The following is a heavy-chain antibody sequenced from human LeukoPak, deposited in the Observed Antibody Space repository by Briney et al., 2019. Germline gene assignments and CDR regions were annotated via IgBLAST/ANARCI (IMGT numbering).Heavy chain of an antibody. Sequence: SETLSLTCTVSGVSMSGYYWSWIRQPPGKGLEWIGYIFFSGSTNYNPSLKSRVTISVDTSKNQFSLKLTSVTAADTAVYYCAGGDLRYFDWLRLDYWGQGTPVTVSS. CDR2: IFFSGST. CDR3: AGGDLRYFDWLRLDY. V-gene: IGHV4-59*01. D-gene: IGHD3-9*01. CDR1: GVSMSGYY. J-gene: IGHJ4*02.